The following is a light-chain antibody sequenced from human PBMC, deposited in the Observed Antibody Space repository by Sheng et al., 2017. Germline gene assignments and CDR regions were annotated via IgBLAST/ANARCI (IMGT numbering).Light chain of an antibody. J-gene: IGLJ2*01. Sequence: SYVLTQPPSVSVAPGKTARITCGGNKIGSKIVHWYQQKPGQAPVLVVYDDSDRPSGIPERFSGSNSGNTATLTISRVEAGDEADYYCQVWDSSSDHLVVFGGGTKLTVL. CDR1: KIGSKI. CDR3: QVWDSSSDHLVV. V-gene: IGLV3-21*03. CDR2: DDS.